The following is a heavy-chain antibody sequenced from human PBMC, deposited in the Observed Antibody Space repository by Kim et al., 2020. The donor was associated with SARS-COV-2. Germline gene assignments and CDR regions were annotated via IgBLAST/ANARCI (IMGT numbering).Heavy chain of an antibody. V-gene: IGHV4-59*01. D-gene: IGHD3-9*01. J-gene: IGHJ3*02. CDR3: ARDRADFDENAFDI. Sequence: NPPLTSRVHHSVDTSKTQFSLKLGSVTAADTAVYYCARDRADFDENAFDIWGQGTMVTVSS.